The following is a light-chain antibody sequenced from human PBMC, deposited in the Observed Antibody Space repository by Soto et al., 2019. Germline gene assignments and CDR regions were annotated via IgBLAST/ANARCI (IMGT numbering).Light chain of an antibody. CDR2: EVN. Sequence: QSALTQPPSASGSPGQAVAISCTGTSSDVGGYNYVSWYQQHPGKAPKLMSYEVNQRPSGVPDRFSGSKSGNTASLTVSGLQAEDEADYYCSSYAGSRNVFGTGTKLTVL. CDR1: SSDVGGYNY. CDR3: SSYAGSRNV. V-gene: IGLV2-8*01. J-gene: IGLJ1*01.